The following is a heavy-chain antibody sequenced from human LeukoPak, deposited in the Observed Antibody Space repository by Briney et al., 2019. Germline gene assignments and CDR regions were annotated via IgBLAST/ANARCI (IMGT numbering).Heavy chain of an antibody. V-gene: IGHV3-7*01. CDR3: AKNWGSLDY. CDR1: GFTFDSNS. Sequence: GGSLRLSCAASGFTFDSNSMSWVRQAPGKGLEWVANIKQDGSEKYYVDSVKGRFTISRDNAKNSLYLQMNSLRAEDTAVYYCAKNWGSLDYWGPGTLVTVS. J-gene: IGHJ4*02. D-gene: IGHD7-27*01. CDR2: IKQDGSEK.